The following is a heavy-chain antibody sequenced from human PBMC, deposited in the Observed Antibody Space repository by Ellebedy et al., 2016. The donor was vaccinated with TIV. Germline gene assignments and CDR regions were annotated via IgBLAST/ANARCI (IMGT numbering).Heavy chain of an antibody. CDR2: IRFDGNNA. CDR3: TKDRGNYGGAPYNGMDV. Sequence: GESLKISCAASGFIFSNCGMNWVRQAPGKGLEWVAFIRFDGNNAYYADSAKGRFTISRDNSKNTLYLQMNSLRIEDTAVYYCTKDRGNYGGAPYNGMDVWGLGTTVTVSS. CDR1: GFIFSNCG. J-gene: IGHJ6*02. D-gene: IGHD3-10*01. V-gene: IGHV3-30*02.